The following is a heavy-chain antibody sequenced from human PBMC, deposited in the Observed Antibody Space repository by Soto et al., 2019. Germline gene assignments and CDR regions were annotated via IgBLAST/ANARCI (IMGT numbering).Heavy chain of an antibody. CDR3: ARRDIVVVVAASKRAFDI. CDR1: GGSFSGYY. V-gene: IGHV4-34*01. D-gene: IGHD2-15*01. CDR2: INHSGST. Sequence: SETLSLTCAVYGGSFSGYYWSWIRQPPGKGLEWIGEINHSGSTNYNPSLKSRVTISVDTSKNQFSLKLCSVTAADTAVYYCARRDIVVVVAASKRAFDIWGQGTMVTVSS. J-gene: IGHJ3*02.